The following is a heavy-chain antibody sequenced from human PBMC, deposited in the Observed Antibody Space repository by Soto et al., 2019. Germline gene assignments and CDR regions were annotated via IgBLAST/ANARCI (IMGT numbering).Heavy chain of an antibody. CDR1: GGSISSSSYY. J-gene: IGHJ6*02. Sequence: SSETLSLTCTVSGGSISSSSYYWGWIRQPPGKGLEWIGSIYYSGSTYYNPSLKSRVTISVDTSKNQFSLKLSSVTAADTAVYYCARHYLGNYDILTGYHPTYYGMDVWGQGTTVT. V-gene: IGHV4-39*01. CDR2: IYYSGST. D-gene: IGHD3-9*01. CDR3: ARHYLGNYDILTGYHPTYYGMDV.